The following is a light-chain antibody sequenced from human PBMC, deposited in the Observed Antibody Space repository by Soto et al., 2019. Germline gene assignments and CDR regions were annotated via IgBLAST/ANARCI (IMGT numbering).Light chain of an antibody. CDR2: DAS. V-gene: IGKV1-5*01. J-gene: IGKJ5*01. CDR3: LQHNSYPIT. Sequence: DIQMTQSPSTLSASVGDRVTITCRASQSISSWLAWYQQKPGKAPKLLIYDASSLESGVPSRFSVSGSGTEFTLTISSLQPDDFATDYCLQHNSYPITFGHGTRLEIK. CDR1: QSISSW.